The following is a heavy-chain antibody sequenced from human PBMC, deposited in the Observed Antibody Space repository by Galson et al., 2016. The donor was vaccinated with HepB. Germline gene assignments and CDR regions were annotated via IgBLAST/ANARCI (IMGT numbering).Heavy chain of an antibody. J-gene: IGHJ5*02. Sequence: SVKVSCKASGYTFTHYGIIWVRQAPGQGLEWMGWISAYHGNTNYPQKLQGRVTLTIDTSTSTAYMELRSLTSDDTAVYYCARWGDSSSWPPIWFDPWGQGTLVTVSS. CDR2: ISAYHGNT. D-gene: IGHD6-13*01. V-gene: IGHV1-18*04. CDR3: ARWGDSSSWPPIWFDP. CDR1: GYTFTHYG.